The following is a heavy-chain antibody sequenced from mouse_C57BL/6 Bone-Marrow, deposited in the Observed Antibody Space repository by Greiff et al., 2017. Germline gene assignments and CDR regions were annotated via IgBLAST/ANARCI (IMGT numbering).Heavy chain of an antibody. D-gene: IGHD4-1*01. CDR2: IDPGSGGT. V-gene: IGHV14-4*01. CDR1: GFNIKDDY. J-gene: IGHJ3*01. CDR3: ARSKNWDSWFAY. Sequence: VQLQQSGAELVRPGASVKLSCTASGFNIKDDYMHWVKQRPEQGLEWIGWIDPGSGGTNYNEKFKGKATLTADKSSSTAYMQLSSLTSEDSAVYCCARSKNWDSWFAYWGQGTLVTVSA.